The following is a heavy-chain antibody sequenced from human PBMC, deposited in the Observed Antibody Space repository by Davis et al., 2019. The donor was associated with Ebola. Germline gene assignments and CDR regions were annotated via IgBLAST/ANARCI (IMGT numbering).Heavy chain of an antibody. J-gene: IGHJ6*02. CDR3: ASVGIVVFHGMDV. CDR1: GFTFSSYA. CDR2: ISGSGGST. V-gene: IGHV3-23*01. D-gene: IGHD6-19*01. Sequence: GESLKISCAASGFTFSSYAMSWVRQAPGKGLEWVSAISGSGGSTYYADSVKGRFTISRDNAKNSLYLQMNSLRAEDTAVYYCASVGIVVFHGMDVWGQGTTVTVSS.